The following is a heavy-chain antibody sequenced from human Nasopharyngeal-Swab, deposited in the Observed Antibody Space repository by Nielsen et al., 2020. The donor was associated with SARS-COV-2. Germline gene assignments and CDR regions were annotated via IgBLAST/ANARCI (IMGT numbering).Heavy chain of an antibody. V-gene: IGHV1-69*13. J-gene: IGHJ6*03. CDR3: ARDNDGVAAAGTGYYYYMDV. D-gene: IGHD6-13*01. Sequence: SVKVSCKASGGTFSSYAISWVRQAPGQGLEWMGGIIPIFGTANYAQKFQGRVTITADESTSTAYMELSSLRSEDTAVYYCARDNDGVAAAGTGYYYYMDVWGKGTTVTVSS. CDR2: IIPIFGTA. CDR1: GGTFSSYA.